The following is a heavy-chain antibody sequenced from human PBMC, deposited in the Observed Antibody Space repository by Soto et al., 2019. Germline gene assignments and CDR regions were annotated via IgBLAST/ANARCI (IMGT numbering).Heavy chain of an antibody. Sequence: QVQLQESGPGLVKPSETLSLKCTVSGGSISSYYWNWVRQPPGQGLEWVGSIYYSGTSDYNPSLKSRLTMSVDPTKKQFSLKLTSVTTADTAVYYCARDDFPPYISSSRGFGYWGQGALVTVAS. V-gene: IGHV4-59*01. D-gene: IGHD6-6*01. CDR3: ARDDFPPYISSSRGFGY. CDR2: IYYSGTS. J-gene: IGHJ4*02. CDR1: GGSISSYY.